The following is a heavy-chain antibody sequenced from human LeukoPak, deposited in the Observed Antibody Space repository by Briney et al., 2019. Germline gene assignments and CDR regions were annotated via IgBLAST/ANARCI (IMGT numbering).Heavy chain of an antibody. CDR2: INQDGSEN. J-gene: IGHJ4*02. D-gene: IGHD3-10*01. CDR1: GFTFSNYW. Sequence: PGGSLRLSCAAAGFTFSNYWMSWVRQAPGKGLEWVANINQDGSENYYVDSVKGRFTISRDNAKKSLHLQMNSLRAEDTAVYYCGRVGAYYGSGSYSDYWGQGTLVTVSS. V-gene: IGHV3-7*01. CDR3: GRVGAYYGSGSYSDY.